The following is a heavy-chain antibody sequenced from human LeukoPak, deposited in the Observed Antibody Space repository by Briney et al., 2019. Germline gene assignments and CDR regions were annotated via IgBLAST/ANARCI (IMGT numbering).Heavy chain of an antibody. CDR1: GFTFSTYA. V-gene: IGHV3-23*01. J-gene: IGHJ3*01. D-gene: IGHD3-10*01. CDR3: AKEANYYVSGSYVSL. CDR2: ISGSGADT. Sequence: GGSLRLSCAASGFTFSTYAMSWVRQAPGKGLKWVADISGSGADTYYADSVKGRFTISRDNSKNTLYLQMNSLRAEDTAVYHCAKEANYYVSGSYVSLWGQGTKVTVSS.